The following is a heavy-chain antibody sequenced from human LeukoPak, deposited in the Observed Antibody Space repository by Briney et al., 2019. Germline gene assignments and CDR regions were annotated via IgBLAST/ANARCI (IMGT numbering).Heavy chain of an antibody. D-gene: IGHD3-10*01. Sequence: GGSLRLSCAASGFTFSSYWMHWVRQAPGKGLVWVSRINSDGSSTSYADSVKGRFTISRDNAKNTLYLQMNSLRAEDTAVYYCARILYYYGSGSYNPFDYWGQGTLVTVSS. CDR2: INSDGSST. CDR1: GFTFSSYW. V-gene: IGHV3-74*01. CDR3: ARILYYYGSGSYNPFDY. J-gene: IGHJ4*02.